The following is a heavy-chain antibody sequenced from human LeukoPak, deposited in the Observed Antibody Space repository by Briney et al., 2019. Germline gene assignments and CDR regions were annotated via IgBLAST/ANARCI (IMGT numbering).Heavy chain of an antibody. CDR1: GFTFSSYS. CDR3: ARALSGYSSGWYDPSNYYYYGMDV. Sequence: LRLSCAASGFTFSSYSMNWVRQPPGKGLEWIGYIYYSGSTYYNPSLKSRVTISVDTSKNRFSLKLSSVTAADTAVYYCARALSGYSSGWYDPSNYYYYGMDVWGQGTTVTVSS. CDR2: IYYSGST. D-gene: IGHD6-19*01. J-gene: IGHJ6*02. V-gene: IGHV4-30-4*08.